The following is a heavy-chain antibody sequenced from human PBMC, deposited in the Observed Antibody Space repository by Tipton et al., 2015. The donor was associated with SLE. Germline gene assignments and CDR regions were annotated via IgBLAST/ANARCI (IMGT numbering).Heavy chain of an antibody. CDR3: ARGFLEWLFDDAFDI. CDR2: IYTSGST. Sequence: TLSLTCTVSGGSISSGSYYWSWIRQPAGKGLEWIGRIYTSGSTNYSPSLKSRVTISVDTSKNQFSLKLSSVTAADTAVYYCARGFLEWLFDDAFDIWGQGTMVTVSS. CDR1: GGSISSGSYY. J-gene: IGHJ3*02. V-gene: IGHV4-61*02. D-gene: IGHD3-3*01.